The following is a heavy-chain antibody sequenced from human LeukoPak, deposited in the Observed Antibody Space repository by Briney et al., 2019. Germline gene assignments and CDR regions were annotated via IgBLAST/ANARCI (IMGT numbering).Heavy chain of an antibody. V-gene: IGHV3-48*03. D-gene: IGHD1-26*01. Sequence: GGSLRLSCAASGFTFSSYEMNWVRQAPGKGLEWVSYISSSGSTIYYADSVKGRFTISRDNAENSLYLQMNSLRDEDTAVYYCARDKSGSDSARGAVIDICGQGAVVTVSS. J-gene: IGHJ3*02. CDR3: ARDKSGSDSARGAVIDI. CDR1: GFTFSSYE. CDR2: ISSSGSTI.